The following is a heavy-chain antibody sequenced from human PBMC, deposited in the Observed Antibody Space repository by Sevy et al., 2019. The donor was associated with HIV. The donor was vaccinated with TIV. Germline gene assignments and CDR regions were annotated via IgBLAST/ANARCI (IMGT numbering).Heavy chain of an antibody. CDR1: GFTFSDYY. J-gene: IGHJ4*02. V-gene: IGHV3-11*01. D-gene: IGHD3-10*01. Sequence: GGSLRLSCAASGFTFSDYYMSWIRQAPGKGLEWVSYISSSGSTICYADSVKGRFTISRDNAKNSLYLQMNSLRAEDTAVYYCARVWTTMVRGVHGYWGQGTLVTVSS. CDR2: ISSSGSTI. CDR3: ARVWTTMVRGVHGY.